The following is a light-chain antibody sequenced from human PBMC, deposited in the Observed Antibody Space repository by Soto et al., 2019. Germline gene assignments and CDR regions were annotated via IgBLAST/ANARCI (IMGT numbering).Light chain of an antibody. CDR1: QSINTW. CDR2: EGT. CDR3: QQYRTYSRT. V-gene: IGKV1-5*03. J-gene: IGKJ1*01. Sequence: DIQMTQSPSTLSASVGDRITITCRASQSINTWLAWYQQKPGEAPKLLIDEGTTLEWGGPSRFSGSGSGTEFTLTISRMPPDDFATLYCQQYRTYSRTFGQGTKVEVK.